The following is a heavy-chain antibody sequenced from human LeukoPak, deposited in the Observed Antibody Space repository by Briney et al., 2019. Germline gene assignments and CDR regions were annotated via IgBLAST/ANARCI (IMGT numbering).Heavy chain of an antibody. CDR2: IYYSGRT. V-gene: IGHV4-39*01. CDR3: ARRRYFDGSGYLE. Sequence: PSETLSLTCSVSGDSISRSDSYWDWARQPPGKGLEWIGTIYYSGRTYYSPSLKGRVTMSVDTSKNQFSLNLRSVTAADTATFYCARRRYFDGSGYLEWGQGTLLSVSS. J-gene: IGHJ1*01. D-gene: IGHD3-22*01. CDR1: GDSISRSDSY.